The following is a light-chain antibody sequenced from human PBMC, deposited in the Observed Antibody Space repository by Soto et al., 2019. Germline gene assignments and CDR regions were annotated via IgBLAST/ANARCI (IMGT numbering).Light chain of an antibody. CDR2: GAS. V-gene: IGKV3-20*01. CDR3: QQYGISPET. J-gene: IGKJ1*01. CDR1: QSVSSSY. Sequence: EIVLTQSPGTLSLSPGERATLSCRASQSVSSSYLAWYQQKPGQAPRLLIYGASSRATGIPDRFSGSGSGTDFTLTSSRLEPEDFAVYYCQQYGISPETFGQGTKVEIK.